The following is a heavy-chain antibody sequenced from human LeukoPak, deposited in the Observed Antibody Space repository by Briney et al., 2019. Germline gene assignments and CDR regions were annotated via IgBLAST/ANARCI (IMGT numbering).Heavy chain of an antibody. J-gene: IGHJ5*02. CDR1: GFTFSYAR. CDR2: IKSKTDGGTT. CDR3: TTVFDLGGPA. Sequence: GGSLRLSCAASGFTFSYARMSWVRQAPGKGLEWVGRIKSKTDGGTTDYAAPVKGRFTISRDDSKSTPYLQMNSLKIEDTAVYYCTTVFDLGGPAWGQGTLVTVSS. V-gene: IGHV3-15*01. D-gene: IGHD3-16*01.